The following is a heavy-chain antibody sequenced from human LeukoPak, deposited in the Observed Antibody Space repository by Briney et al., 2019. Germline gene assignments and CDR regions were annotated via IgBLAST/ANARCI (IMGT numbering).Heavy chain of an antibody. CDR3: ARAGGSTVSHSDY. V-gene: IGHV3-21*01. CDR2: ISSSTSYI. Sequence: GESLRLSCAASGFTFSSYSMNWICQAPGKGLEWVSSISSSTSYIYYADSVKGRFTISKDNAKNSLYLQMNSLRAEDTAVYYCARAGGSTVSHSDYWGQGTLVTVSS. CDR1: GFTFSSYS. J-gene: IGHJ4*02. D-gene: IGHD4-17*01.